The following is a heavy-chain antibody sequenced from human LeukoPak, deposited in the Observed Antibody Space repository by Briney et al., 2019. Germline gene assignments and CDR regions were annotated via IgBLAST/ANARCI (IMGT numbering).Heavy chain of an antibody. D-gene: IGHD5-24*01. CDR1: GFSFGDYA. V-gene: IGHV3-49*04. CDR3: TRASERWLLSEYFQH. Sequence: GGSLRLSCTASGFSFGDYAMSWVRQAPGKVLGWLGFLRSKTYGGTTEYAASVKGRFTISRDDSKNIAYLQMNSLKTEDTAVSYCTRASERWLLSEYFQHWGQGTLVTVSS. J-gene: IGHJ1*01. CDR2: LRSKTYGGTT.